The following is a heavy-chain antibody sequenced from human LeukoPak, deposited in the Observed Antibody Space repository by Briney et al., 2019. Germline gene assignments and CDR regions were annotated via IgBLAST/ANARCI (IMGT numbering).Heavy chain of an antibody. CDR1: GFTFSGSA. CDR2: IRSKANSYAT. J-gene: IGHJ4*02. Sequence: GGSLRLSCAASGFTFSGSAMHWVRQASGKGLEWVGRIRSKANSYATAYAASVKGRFTISRDDSKNTAYLQMNSLRAEDTAVYCCARESSGYFYWGQGTLVTVSS. V-gene: IGHV3-73*01. D-gene: IGHD3-22*01. CDR3: ARESSGYFY.